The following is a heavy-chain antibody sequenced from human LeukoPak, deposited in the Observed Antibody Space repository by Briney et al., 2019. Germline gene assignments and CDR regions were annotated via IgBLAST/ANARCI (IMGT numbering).Heavy chain of an antibody. D-gene: IGHD3-10*01. CDR3: AKPKNYGSGMLSN. J-gene: IGHJ4*02. V-gene: IGHV3-23*01. CDR2: ISGSGGGT. Sequence: GGSLRLSCAASGFTFSSYAMSWVRQAPGKGLEWVSAISGSGGGTYYADSVKGRFTISRDNSKNTLYLQMNSLRAEDTAVYYCAKPKNYGSGMLSNWGQGTLVTVSS. CDR1: GFTFSSYA.